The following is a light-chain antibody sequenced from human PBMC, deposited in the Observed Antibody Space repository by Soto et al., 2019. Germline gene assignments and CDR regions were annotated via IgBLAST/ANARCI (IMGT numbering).Light chain of an antibody. CDR3: HQLNSYPIT. J-gene: IGKJ5*01. V-gene: IGKV1-9*01. CDR1: QCTSSY. CDR2: PAS. Sequence: DIQMTQSPATLSASVGDRGTITCRACQCTSSYLARYQHKPGKAPTLLIYPASTSQSGVPSRFRGSGSGTDFTLTTSSLQPKDFATYYCHQLNSYPITSAQGTGLEIK.